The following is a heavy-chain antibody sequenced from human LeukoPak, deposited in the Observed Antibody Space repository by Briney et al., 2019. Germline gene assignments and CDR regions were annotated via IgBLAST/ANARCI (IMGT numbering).Heavy chain of an antibody. J-gene: IGHJ4*02. CDR2: IYYSVST. V-gene: IGHV4-59*01. CDR3: ASAPDRYSSGWYYFDY. Sequence: SETLSLTCTVSGGSISSYYCSCIRQPPGEGVEWIGDIYYSVSTNYNPSLKSRVTISVDTSKNQFSLKLSSVTAADTAVYYCASAPDRYSSGWYYFDYWGQGTLVTVSS. CDR1: GGSISSYY. D-gene: IGHD6-19*01.